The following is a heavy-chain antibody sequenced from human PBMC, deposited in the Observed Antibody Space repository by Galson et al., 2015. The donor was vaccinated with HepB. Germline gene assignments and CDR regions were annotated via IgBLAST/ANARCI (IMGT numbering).Heavy chain of an antibody. CDR3: ARDSSSSWYYYYGMGV. CDR1: GFTFSSYS. Sequence: SLRLSCAASGFTFSSYSMNWVRQAPGKGLEWVSYISSSSSTIYYADSVKGRFTISRDNSKNTLYLQMNSLRAEDTAVYYCARDSSSSWYYYYGMGVWGQGTTVTVSS. CDR2: ISSSSSTI. D-gene: IGHD6-6*01. V-gene: IGHV3-48*01. J-gene: IGHJ6*02.